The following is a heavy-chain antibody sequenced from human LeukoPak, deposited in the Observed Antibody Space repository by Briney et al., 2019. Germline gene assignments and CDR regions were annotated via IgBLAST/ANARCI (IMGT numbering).Heavy chain of an antibody. CDR1: GGSIINTNYY. CDR3: ATADWESFYFDS. Sequence: SETLSLTCTVSGGSIINTNYYWAWIRQPPGRGLEWIGFTSYSEGTYYNPSLMSRITISVDISQNQFSLKMRDVTAADTAVYFCATADWESFYFDSWGQGALVGVSS. V-gene: IGHV4-39*07. CDR2: TSYSEGT. D-gene: IGHD1-26*01. J-gene: IGHJ4*02.